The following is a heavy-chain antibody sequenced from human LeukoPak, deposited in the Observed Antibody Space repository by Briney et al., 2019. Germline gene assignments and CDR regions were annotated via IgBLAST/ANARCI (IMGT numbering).Heavy chain of an antibody. J-gene: IGHJ5*02. V-gene: IGHV1-3*01. CDR3: ALLGEDYYDSSGLA. CDR1: GYTFTSYA. D-gene: IGHD3-22*01. Sequence: ASVKVSCKASGYTFTSYAMHWVRQAPGQRLEWMGWINAGNGNTKYSQKFQGRVTITRDTSASTAYMELSSLRSEDTAVYYCALLGEDYYDSSGLAWGQGTLVTVST. CDR2: INAGNGNT.